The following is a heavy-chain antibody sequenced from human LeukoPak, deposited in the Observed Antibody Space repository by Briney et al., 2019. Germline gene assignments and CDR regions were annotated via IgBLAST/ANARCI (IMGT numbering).Heavy chain of an antibody. CDR2: IKGDGGEK. D-gene: IGHD6-19*01. CDR1: GFSITNYW. J-gene: IGHJ5*02. Sequence: GGSLRLSCAASGFSITNYWMTWVRQAPGKGLECVANIKGDGGEKNYVDSVKGRFTISRDNAKNSLYLQMNSLRAEDTAVYYCVRQAGVSWGQGTLVTVSS. CDR3: VRQAGVS. V-gene: IGHV3-7*01.